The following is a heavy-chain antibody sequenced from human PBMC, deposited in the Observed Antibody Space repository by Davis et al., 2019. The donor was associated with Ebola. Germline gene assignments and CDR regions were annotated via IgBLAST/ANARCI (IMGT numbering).Heavy chain of an antibody. CDR1: GYTFTSYY. CDR2: INPSGRST. D-gene: IGHD2-15*01. V-gene: IGHV1-46*01. CDR3: ARGPPMTPPHYYYYGMDV. J-gene: IGHJ6*02. Sequence: ASVKVSCKASGYTFTSYYMHWVRQSPGQGLEWMGIINPSGRSTSYAQKFQGRVTMTRDTSTSTVYMELSSLRSEDTAVYYCARGPPMTPPHYYYYGMDVWGQGTTVTVSS.